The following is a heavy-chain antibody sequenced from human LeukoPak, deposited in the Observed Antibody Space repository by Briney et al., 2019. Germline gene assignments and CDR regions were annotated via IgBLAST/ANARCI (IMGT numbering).Heavy chain of an antibody. CDR1: GFTFSDYY. D-gene: IGHD6-13*01. V-gene: IGHV3-11*01. J-gene: IGHJ4*02. CDR3: ASIAAAKLSPFDY. Sequence: PGGSLRLSCAASGFTFSDYYMSWIRQAPGKGLEWVSYISSSGTTIYYADSVKGRFTISRDNAKNSLYLQMNSLRAEDTAVYYCASIAAAKLSPFDYWGQGTLVTVPS. CDR2: ISSSGTTI.